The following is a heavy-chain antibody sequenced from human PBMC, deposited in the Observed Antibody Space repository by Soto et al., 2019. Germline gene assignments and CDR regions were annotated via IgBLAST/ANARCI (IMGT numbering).Heavy chain of an antibody. Sequence: SETLSLTCTVSGGSISSGGYYWSWIRQPPGKGLEWIGEINHSGSTNYNPSLKSRVTISVDTSKNQFSLKLSSVTAADTAVYYCARGLYGSGSYYDYWGQGTLVTVSS. CDR3: ARGLYGSGSYYDY. CDR1: GGSISSGGYY. CDR2: INHSGST. J-gene: IGHJ4*02. D-gene: IGHD3-10*01. V-gene: IGHV4-39*07.